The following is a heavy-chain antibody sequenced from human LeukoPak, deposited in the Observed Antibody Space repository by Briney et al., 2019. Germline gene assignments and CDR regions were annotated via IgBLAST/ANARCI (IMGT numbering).Heavy chain of an antibody. J-gene: IGHJ5*02. CDR1: GFTFDRHW. V-gene: IGHV3-7*01. D-gene: IGHD3-16*01. Sequence: GGSLRLSCAGSGFTFDRHWMSWVRQAPGKGLEWVASINQDGSRMHYVDSVKGRFIISRDNAKNLLSLQINSLRAEDTAMYYCARLLGEATIYDLWGQGTLVTVSS. CDR2: INQDGSRM. CDR3: ARLLGEATIYDL.